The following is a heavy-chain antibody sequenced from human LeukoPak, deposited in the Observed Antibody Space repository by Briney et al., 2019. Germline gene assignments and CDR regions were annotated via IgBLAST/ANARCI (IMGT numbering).Heavy chain of an antibody. Sequence: SDTLSLTCTVSGGSIRNYDWSWIRQSPGRKLEWIGHIYYSGGAKYNPSLKSRVTISVDTSKNQFSLRLSSVTAADTAVYYCARLSEYTSSFHYLDVWGNGTTVTVSS. V-gene: IGHV4-59*08. CDR1: GGSIRNYD. J-gene: IGHJ6*03. CDR2: IYYSGGA. CDR3: ARLSEYTSSFHYLDV. D-gene: IGHD6-6*01.